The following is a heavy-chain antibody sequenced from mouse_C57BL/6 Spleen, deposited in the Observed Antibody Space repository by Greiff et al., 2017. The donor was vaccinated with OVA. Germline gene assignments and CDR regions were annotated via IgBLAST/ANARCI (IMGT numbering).Heavy chain of an antibody. D-gene: IGHD1-1*01. V-gene: IGHV7-3*01. J-gene: IGHJ3*01. CDR1: GFTFTDYY. CDR3: ARYGSSYGFAY. Sequence: EVKLMESGGGLVQPGGSLSLSCAASGFTFTDYYMSWVRQPPGKALEWLGFIRNKANGYTTEYSASVKGRFTISRDNSQSILYLQMNALGAEDSATYYCARYGSSYGFAYWGQGTLVTVSA. CDR2: IRNKANGYTT.